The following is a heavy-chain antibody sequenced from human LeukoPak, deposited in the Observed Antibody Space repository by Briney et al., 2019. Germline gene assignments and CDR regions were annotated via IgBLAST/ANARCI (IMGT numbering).Heavy chain of an antibody. CDR3: ARTGSTVTMLYPFDH. J-gene: IGHJ4*02. D-gene: IGHD4-17*01. V-gene: IGHV4-59*01. CDR2: IYYSGST. CDR1: GGSIRSYY. Sequence: SETLSLTCTVSGGSIRSYYWSWIRQPPGKGLEWIGYIYYSGSTNYNPSLKSRVSISVDTSKNQFSLKLSSVTAANTAVYYCARTGSTVTMLYPFDHWGQGTLVTVSS.